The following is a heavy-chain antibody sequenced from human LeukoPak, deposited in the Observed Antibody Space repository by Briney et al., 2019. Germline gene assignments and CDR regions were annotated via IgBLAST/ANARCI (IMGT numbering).Heavy chain of an antibody. CDR2: IYYSGST. CDR3: APFSRWLPNY. J-gene: IGHJ4*02. D-gene: IGHD5-12*01. CDR1: GGSISSYY. Sequence: SETLSLTCTVSGGSISSYYWGWIRQPPGKRLEWIGSIYYSGSTYYNPSLKSRVTISVDTSKNQFSLKLSSVTAADTAVYYCAPFSRWLPNYWGQGTLVTVSS. V-gene: IGHV4-39*07.